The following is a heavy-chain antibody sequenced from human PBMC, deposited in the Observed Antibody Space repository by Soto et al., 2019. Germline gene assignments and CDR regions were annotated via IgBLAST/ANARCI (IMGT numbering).Heavy chain of an antibody. D-gene: IGHD3-10*01. CDR3: ARGNVGPGSYYPYNWFDP. J-gene: IGHJ5*02. Sequence: ASVKVSCKASGYTFTSYDINWVRQATGQGLEWMGWMNPNSGNTGYAQKFQGRVTMTRNTSISTAYMELSSLRSEDTAVYYCARGNVGPGSYYPYNWFDPWGQGTLVTVSS. CDR1: GYTFTSYD. CDR2: MNPNSGNT. V-gene: IGHV1-8*01.